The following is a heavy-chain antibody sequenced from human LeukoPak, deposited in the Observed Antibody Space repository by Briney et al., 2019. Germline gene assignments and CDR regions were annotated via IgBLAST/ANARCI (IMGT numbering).Heavy chain of an antibody. CDR2: ISGSGGST. CDR3: AKDLEYSYGFSGDY. D-gene: IGHD5-18*01. V-gene: IGHV3-23*01. J-gene: IGHJ4*02. CDR1: GFTFSSYA. Sequence: PGGSLRLSCAASGFTFSSYAMSWVRQAPGKGLELVSAISGSGGSTYYADSVNGRLTIPRDNSKNTLYLQMNSLRAEDTAAYYCAKDLEYSYGFSGDYWGQGTLVTVSS.